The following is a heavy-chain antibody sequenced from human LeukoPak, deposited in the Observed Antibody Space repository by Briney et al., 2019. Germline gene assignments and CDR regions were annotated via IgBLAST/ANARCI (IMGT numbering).Heavy chain of an antibody. CDR1: GFTFSSYS. Sequence: GGSLRLSCAASGFTFSSYSMNWVRQAPGKGLEWVSSISSSSSYIYYADSVKGRFTISRDNAKNSLHLQMNSLRAEDTAVYYCAREGGDGYFDYWGQGTLVTVSS. V-gene: IGHV3-21*01. CDR2: ISSSSSYI. D-gene: IGHD2-21*02. J-gene: IGHJ4*02. CDR3: AREGGDGYFDY.